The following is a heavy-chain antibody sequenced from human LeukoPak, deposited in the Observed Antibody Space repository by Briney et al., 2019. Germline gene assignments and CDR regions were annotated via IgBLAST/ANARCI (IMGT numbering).Heavy chain of an antibody. CDR2: IYTSGST. CDR1: GVSISSDDYC. D-gene: IGHD5-18*01. J-gene: IGHJ4*02. Sequence: SQTLSLTCTVSGVSISSDDYCWSWIRQPAGKGLEWIGRIYTSGSTNYNPSLKSRVTISVDTSKNQFSLKLSSVTAADTAVYYCAREIGGYTYGYVPREVSYYFDYWGQGTLVTVSS. CDR3: AREIGGYTYGYVPREVSYYFDY. V-gene: IGHV4-61*02.